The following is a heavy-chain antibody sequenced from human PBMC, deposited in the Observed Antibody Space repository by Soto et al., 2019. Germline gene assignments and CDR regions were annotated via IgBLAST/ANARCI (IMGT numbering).Heavy chain of an antibody. CDR3: ARGPYSSSSYGMDV. CDR1: GFIFSGYW. J-gene: IGHJ6*02. D-gene: IGHD6-6*01. Sequence: EVQLVESGGGLVQPGGSLRLSCAASGFIFSGYWMSWVRQAPGKGLEWVANIKQDGSEKYYVDSVKGRFTISRDNAKNSLYLQMNSLRAEDTAVYYCARGPYSSSSYGMDVWGQGTTVTVSS. V-gene: IGHV3-7*03. CDR2: IKQDGSEK.